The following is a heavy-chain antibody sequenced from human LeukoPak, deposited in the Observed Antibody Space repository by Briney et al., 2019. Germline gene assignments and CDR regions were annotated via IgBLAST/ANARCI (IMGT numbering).Heavy chain of an antibody. Sequence: KPGGSLRLSCAASGFTFSSYSMKWVRQAPGKLLEWVSSISSSSSYIYYADSVKGRFTISRDNAKNSLYLQMNSMRAEDTSVYYCARDPVGGYYDFWSGSPSVYGMDVWGQGTTVTVSS. D-gene: IGHD3-3*01. CDR2: ISSSSSYI. V-gene: IGHV3-21*01. J-gene: IGHJ6*02. CDR3: ARDPVGGYYDFWSGSPSVYGMDV. CDR1: GFTFSSYS.